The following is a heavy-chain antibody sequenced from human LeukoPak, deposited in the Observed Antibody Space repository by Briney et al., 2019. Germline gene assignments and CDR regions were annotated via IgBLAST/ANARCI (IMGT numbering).Heavy chain of an antibody. J-gene: IGHJ4*02. CDR2: IYPGDSDT. D-gene: IGHD3-10*01. V-gene: IGHV5-51*01. CDR1: GYSFTSYW. Sequence: GESLKISCKGSGYSFTSYWIGWVRQMPGKGLEWMGIIYPGDSDTRYSPSFQGQVTIPADKSISTAYLQWSSLKASDTAMYYCARWTGDYYGSGEYYFDYWGQGTLVTVSS. CDR3: ARWTGDYYGSGEYYFDY.